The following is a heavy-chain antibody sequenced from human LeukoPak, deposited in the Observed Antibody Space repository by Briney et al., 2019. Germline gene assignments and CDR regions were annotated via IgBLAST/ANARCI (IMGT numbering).Heavy chain of an antibody. J-gene: IGHJ3*02. V-gene: IGHV4-31*03. CDR3: ARDQSGTADAFDI. CDR2: IYYSGST. D-gene: IGHD1/OR15-1a*01. Sequence: SETLSLTCTVSGGSISSGGYYWSWIRQHPGKGLEWIGYIYYSGSTYYNPSLKSRVTISVDTSKNQFSLKLSSVTAADTAVYYCARDQSGTADAFDIWGQGTMVTVSS. CDR1: GGSISSGGYY.